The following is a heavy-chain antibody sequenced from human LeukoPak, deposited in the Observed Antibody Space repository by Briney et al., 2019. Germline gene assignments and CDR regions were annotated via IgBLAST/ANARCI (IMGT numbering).Heavy chain of an antibody. CDR1: GFTFSRYS. CDR2: ISISSNYI. D-gene: IGHD6-19*01. V-gene: IGHV3-21*01. J-gene: IGHJ4*02. Sequence: GGSLRLSCAASGFTFSRYSMNWVRQAPGKGLEWVSSISISSNYIYYADSLKGRFTISRDNAKNSLYLQMNSLRAEDTAVYYCARAGVAGIYYWGQGTLVTVSS. CDR3: ARAGVAGIYY.